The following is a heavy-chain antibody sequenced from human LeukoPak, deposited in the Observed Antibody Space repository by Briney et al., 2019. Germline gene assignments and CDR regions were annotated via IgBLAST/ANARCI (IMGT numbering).Heavy chain of an antibody. V-gene: IGHV3-74*01. CDR1: GFTFSKYW. CDR2: INTDGTVT. D-gene: IGHD6-19*01. CDR3: ATKQWLAPPPDS. Sequence: GGSLRLSCAASGFTFSKYWMLWVRQAPGEGLESVSRINTDGTVTTYADSVKGRFTVSRDNADNTTFLQMNSVRDEDTAVYYCATKQWLAPPPDSWGQGTPVTVSS. J-gene: IGHJ4*02.